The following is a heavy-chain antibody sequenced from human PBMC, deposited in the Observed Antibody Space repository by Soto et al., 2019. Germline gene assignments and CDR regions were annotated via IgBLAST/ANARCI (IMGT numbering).Heavy chain of an antibody. J-gene: IGHJ4*02. CDR2: ISSGGST. CDR1: GGSITSYY. V-gene: IGHV4-59*08. Sequence: QVQLQESGPGLVKPSETLSLTCSVSGGSITSYYWSWIRQPPGKGLEWIGSISSGGSTYYNASLKSRVTLSADTSNNQFSLRLSSVTAADTAVYYCARQVYIGNRFDSWGQGTLVTVSS. D-gene: IGHD5-12*01. CDR3: ARQVYIGNRFDS.